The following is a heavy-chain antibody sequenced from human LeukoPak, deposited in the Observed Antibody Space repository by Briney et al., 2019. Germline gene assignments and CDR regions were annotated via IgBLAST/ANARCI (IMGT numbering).Heavy chain of an antibody. CDR3: AKGRSGWYGNPLDY. CDR1: GFTVSSNY. D-gene: IGHD6-19*01. J-gene: IGHJ4*02. CDR2: IYSGGST. V-gene: IGHV3-53*05. Sequence: GGSLRLSCAASGFTVSSNYMSWVRQAPGKGLEWVSVIYSGGSTYYADSVKGRFTISRDNAKNSLYLQMNSLRAEDMALYYCAKGRSGWYGNPLDYWGQGTLVTVSS.